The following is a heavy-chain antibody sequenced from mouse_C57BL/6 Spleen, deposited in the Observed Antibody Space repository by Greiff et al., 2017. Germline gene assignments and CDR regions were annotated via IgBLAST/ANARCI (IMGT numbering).Heavy chain of an antibody. D-gene: IGHD2-4*01. CDR3: ARGGYYDYDRYYAMDY. J-gene: IGHJ4*01. Sequence: EVKLVESGGGLVKPGGSLKLSCAASGFTFSSYAMSWVRQTPEKRLEWVATISDGGSYTYYPDNVKGRFTISRDNAKNNLYLQMSQLKSEDTAMYYCARGGYYDYDRYYAMDYWGQGTSVTVSS. CDR2: ISDGGSYT. V-gene: IGHV5-4*03. CDR1: GFTFSSYA.